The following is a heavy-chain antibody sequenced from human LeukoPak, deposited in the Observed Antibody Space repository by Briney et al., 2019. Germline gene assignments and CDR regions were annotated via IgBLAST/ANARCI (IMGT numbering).Heavy chain of an antibody. CDR2: INSEGSST. J-gene: IGHJ3*02. V-gene: IGHV3-74*01. CDR1: GFTFSSFW. D-gene: IGHD2-21*02. CDR3: ARRLAYCGGDCYSFAFDI. Sequence: GVFLRLSCAASGFTFSSFWMHWVRQAPGKGLVWVSRINSEGSSTSYADSVKGQFTISRDNAKNTLYLQMNSLRAEDTAVYYCARRLAYCGGDCYSFAFDIWGQGTMVTVSS.